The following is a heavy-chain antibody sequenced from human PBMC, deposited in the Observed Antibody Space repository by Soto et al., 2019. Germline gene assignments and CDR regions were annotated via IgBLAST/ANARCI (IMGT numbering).Heavy chain of an antibody. J-gene: IGHJ6*02. CDR1: GGSITNYY. D-gene: IGHD3-10*01. CDR2: INYDGYS. Sequence: QVQLQESGPGLVKPSETLSLNCTVSGGSITNYYCSWFRQPPGKGLEWIGYINYDGYSAYNLSLKRRVTLSMDASKTQFSLMLESVTATDTAVYYCARHGFGPLHGLVDVWGPGTTVIVSS. CDR3: ARHGFGPLHGLVDV. V-gene: IGHV4-59*08.